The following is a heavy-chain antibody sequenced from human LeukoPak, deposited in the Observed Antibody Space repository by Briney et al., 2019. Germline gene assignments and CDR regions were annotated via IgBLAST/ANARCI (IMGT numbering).Heavy chain of an antibody. Sequence: PSETLSLTCTGSGGSFSGYYWSWIRQPPGKGLEWIGEINHSGSTNYSPSLKSRVTISVDTSKNQFSLKLSSVTAADTAVYYCARRTNSTYPRLDYWGQGTLVTVSS. V-gene: IGHV4-34*01. D-gene: IGHD2-2*01. CDR2: INHSGST. J-gene: IGHJ4*02. CDR1: GGSFSGYY. CDR3: ARRTNSTYPRLDY.